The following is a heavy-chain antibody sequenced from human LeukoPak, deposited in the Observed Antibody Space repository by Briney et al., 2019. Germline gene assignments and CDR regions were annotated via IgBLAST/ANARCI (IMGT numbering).Heavy chain of an antibody. V-gene: IGHV3-9*01. D-gene: IGHD3-22*01. CDR1: GFTFDDYA. Sequence: GGSLRLSCAASGFTFDDYAMHWVRQAPGKGLEWVSGITWNRDNIGYGDSVKGRFTISRDNVKNVLYLQMTSLRPEDTALYYCAKDLSSAITSALVLDVWGQGTTVIVSS. CDR3: AKDLSSAITSALVLDV. CDR2: ITWNRDNI. J-gene: IGHJ6*02.